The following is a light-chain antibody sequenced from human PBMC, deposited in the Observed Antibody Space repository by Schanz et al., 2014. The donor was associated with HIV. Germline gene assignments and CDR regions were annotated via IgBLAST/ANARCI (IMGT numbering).Light chain of an antibody. CDR2: EGS. J-gene: IGLJ2*01. CDR1: SSDVGGYNY. Sequence: QSALTQPASVSGSPGQSITISCTGTSSDVGGYNYVSWYQQHPGKAPKLMIYEGSKRPSGVSNRFSGSKSGNTASLTISGLQAEDEADYYCSSSGGSNNFVIFGGGTKLTVL. CDR3: SSSGGSNNFVI. V-gene: IGLV2-14*01.